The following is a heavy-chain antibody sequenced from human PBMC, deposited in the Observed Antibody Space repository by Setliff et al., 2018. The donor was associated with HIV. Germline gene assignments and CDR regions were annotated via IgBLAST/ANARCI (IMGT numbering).Heavy chain of an antibody. V-gene: IGHV4-34*01. D-gene: IGHD3-22*01. CDR1: GGSFSGYS. Sequence: SSETLSLTCAVYGGSFSGYSWSWLRQPPGKGLEWIGEINRSGGTNYHPSLKSRLTMSVDTSKKHFSLKLSSMTAADTAVYYCARTMLLPATQPFGYWGQGTLVTVS. J-gene: IGHJ4*02. CDR2: INRSGGT. CDR3: ARTMLLPATQPFGY.